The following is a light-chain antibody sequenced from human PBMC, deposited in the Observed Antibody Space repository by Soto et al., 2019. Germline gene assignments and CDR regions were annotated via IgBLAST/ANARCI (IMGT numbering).Light chain of an antibody. J-gene: IGLJ1*01. CDR2: EVS. V-gene: IGLV2-14*01. CDR3: SSYTANSVTLYV. CDR1: TSDIGASNY. Sequence: QSALTQPASVSGSPGQSITISCTGITSDIGASNYVSWYQQRPGKAPKVIIYEVSNRPSGVSNRFSGSKSGNTASLTISGLQAEDEGDYYCSSYTANSVTLYVFGTGTKLTVL.